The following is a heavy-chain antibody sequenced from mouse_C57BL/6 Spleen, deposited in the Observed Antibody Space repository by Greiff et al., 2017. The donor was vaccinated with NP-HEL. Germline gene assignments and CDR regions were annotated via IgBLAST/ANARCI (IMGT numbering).Heavy chain of an antibody. CDR3: VYSNYAMDY. CDR1: GYSITSGYY. Sequence: EVQLQQSGPGLVKPSQSLSLTCSVTGYSITSGYYWNWIRQGPGNKLEWMGDISYDGSNNYNPSLKNRISITRDTSKNQFFLKLNSVTTEDTATYYCVYSNYAMDYWGQGTSVTVSS. J-gene: IGHJ4*01. D-gene: IGHD2-5*01. CDR2: ISYDGSN. V-gene: IGHV3-6*01.